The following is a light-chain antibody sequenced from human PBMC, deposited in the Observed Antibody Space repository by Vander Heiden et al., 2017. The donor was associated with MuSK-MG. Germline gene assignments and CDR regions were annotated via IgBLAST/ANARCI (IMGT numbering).Light chain of an antibody. CDR3: QLWDSATDQAV. J-gene: IGLJ2*01. CDR2: YDR. Sequence: YVVTQPPSLSVAPGKTASITCGGDNIEAASVHWYQQRPGQAPVLIIYYDRDRPSGIPERFSGSNPGNTATLTISRVEAGDEADYYCQLWDSATDQAVFGGGTKLTVL. CDR1: NIEAAS. V-gene: IGLV3-21*04.